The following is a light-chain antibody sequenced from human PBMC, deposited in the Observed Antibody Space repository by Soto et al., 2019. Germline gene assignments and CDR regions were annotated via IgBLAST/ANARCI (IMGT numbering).Light chain of an antibody. CDR2: TAS. CDR1: QSFGNNY. CDR3: HQHAESPLT. Sequence: EIVLTQSPGTLSLSPGERATLSCRASQSFGNNYLAWYQQKPGQAPRLLIYTASIRATGIPDRFSGSGSGTDFTLTISRLEPEDFAVYYCHQHAESPLTFGGGTKVDI. V-gene: IGKV3-20*01. J-gene: IGKJ4*01.